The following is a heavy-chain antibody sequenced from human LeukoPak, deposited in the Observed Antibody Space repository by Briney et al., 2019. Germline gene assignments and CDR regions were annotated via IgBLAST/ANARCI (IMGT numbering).Heavy chain of an antibody. D-gene: IGHD2-21*01. CDR3: ARLNNSAPAFDI. Sequence: PGGSLRLSCAAPGFTFSSYSMNWVRQAPGKGLEWVSSISSSSSYIYYADSVKGRFTISRDNAKNSLYLQMNSLRAEDTAVYYCARLNNSAPAFDIWGQGTMVTVSS. J-gene: IGHJ3*02. V-gene: IGHV3-21*01. CDR2: ISSSSSYI. CDR1: GFTFSSYS.